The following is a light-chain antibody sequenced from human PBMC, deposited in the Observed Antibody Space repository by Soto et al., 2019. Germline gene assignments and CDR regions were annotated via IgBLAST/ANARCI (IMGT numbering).Light chain of an antibody. V-gene: IGKV1-39*01. CDR1: QRVSSY. J-gene: IGKJ4*01. Sequence: DIQMTQSPSSLSASVGDRVTITCWASQRVSSYLNWYQQKPGKAPKLLIYAASSLQSGVPSRFSGSGSGTDFTFIISSLQPEDFATYYCQQSYSTPRTFGGGTKVDIK. CDR2: AAS. CDR3: QQSYSTPRT.